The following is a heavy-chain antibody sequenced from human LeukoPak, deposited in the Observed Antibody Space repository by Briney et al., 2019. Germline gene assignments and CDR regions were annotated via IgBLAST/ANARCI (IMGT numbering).Heavy chain of an antibody. CDR3: ARVKDIVVVPAAIGREDY. CDR2: INPNSGGT. CDR1: GYTFTAYY. V-gene: IGHV1-2*02. J-gene: IGHJ4*02. Sequence: ASVKVSCKASGYTFTAYYMHWVRQAPGQGLEWMGWINPNSGGTNYAQKLQGRVTMTTDTSTSTAYMELRSLRSDDTAVYYRARVKDIVVVPAAIGREDYWGQGTLVTVSS. D-gene: IGHD2-2*01.